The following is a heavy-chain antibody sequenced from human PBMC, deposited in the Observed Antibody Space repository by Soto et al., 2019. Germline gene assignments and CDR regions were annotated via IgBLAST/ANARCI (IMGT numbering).Heavy chain of an antibody. Sequence: EVQLVESGGGLVQPGGSLRLSCAASEFTFSTYWMHWVRQAPGKGLEWVARIDTTGSTTTYAGSVQGRFTISRDNAKNTLYLQMHSVRDEDTAVYYCASFSAAQYYYGMDAWGQGTTVTVSS. D-gene: IGHD4-4*01. CDR2: IDTTGSTT. CDR1: EFTFSTYW. CDR3: ASFSAAQYYYGMDA. V-gene: IGHV3-74*01. J-gene: IGHJ6*02.